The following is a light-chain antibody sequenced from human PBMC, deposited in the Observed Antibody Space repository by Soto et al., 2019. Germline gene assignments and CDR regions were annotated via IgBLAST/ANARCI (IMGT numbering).Light chain of an antibody. CDR2: RNN. CDR1: SSNIGSNF. CDR3: ATWDDSLSGRV. Sequence: QSVLTQPPSASGTPGQRLTISCSGSSSNIGSNFVYWYQQLPGTAPKLLIDRNNQRPSGVPDRFSGSTSATSASLAISGLRSEDEADYYCATWDDSLSGRVFGGGTKLTVL. J-gene: IGLJ2*01. V-gene: IGLV1-47*01.